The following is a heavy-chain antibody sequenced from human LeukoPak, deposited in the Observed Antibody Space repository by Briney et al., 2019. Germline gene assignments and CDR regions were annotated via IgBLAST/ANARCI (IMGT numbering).Heavy chain of an antibody. CDR3: AKDASSPMIAYNWFDP. J-gene: IGHJ5*02. CDR1: GFTFDDYA. CDR2: ISWNSGSI. Sequence: GGSLRLSCAASGFTFDDYAMHWVRQAPGKGLEWVSGISWNSGSIGYADSVKGRFTISRDNAKNSLYLQMNSLRAEDTALYYCAKDASSPMIAYNWFDPWGQGTLVTVSS. V-gene: IGHV3-9*01. D-gene: IGHD3-22*01.